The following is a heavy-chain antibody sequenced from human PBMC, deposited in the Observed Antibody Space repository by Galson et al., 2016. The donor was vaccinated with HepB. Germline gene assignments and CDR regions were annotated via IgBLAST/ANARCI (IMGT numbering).Heavy chain of an antibody. CDR2: ISGRSSYI. V-gene: IGHV3-21*01. J-gene: IGHJ6*03. Sequence: SLRLSCAASGFTVSCNYMSWVRQAPGKGLEWVSFISGRSSYIYYADSVEGRFTVSRDNAKNSLYLQMNSLRAEDTAVYYCARVSPVDYYYYMDVWGRGTTVTVS. CDR3: ARVSPVDYYYYMDV. CDR1: GFTVSCNY.